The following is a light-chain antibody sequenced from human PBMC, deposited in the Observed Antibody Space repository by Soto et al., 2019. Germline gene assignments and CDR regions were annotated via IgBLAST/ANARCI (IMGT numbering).Light chain of an antibody. J-gene: IGKJ2*02. CDR3: QQYNTYCT. CDR1: QSISSW. CDR2: KAS. V-gene: IGKV1-5*03. Sequence: DIQMTQSPSTLSASVRDRVTITCRASQSISSWLAWYQQKPGKAPKLLIYKASNLESGVPSRFSGSGSGTEFTLTISSLQPDDFATYYCQQYNTYCTFGQGTKLEIK.